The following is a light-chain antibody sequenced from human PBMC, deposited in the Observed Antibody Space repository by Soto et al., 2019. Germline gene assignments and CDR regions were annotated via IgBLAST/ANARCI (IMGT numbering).Light chain of an antibody. CDR3: QQRSNWPQYT. Sequence: EIVLTQSPATLSLSPGERATLSCRASQSVSSYLAWYQQKPGPAPRLLIYDASNRATGIPARFSGSGSGTDFTLTSRSLQPEDLAVYYCQQRSNWPQYTCGQGTKLEIK. CDR2: DAS. J-gene: IGKJ2*01. V-gene: IGKV3-11*01. CDR1: QSVSSY.